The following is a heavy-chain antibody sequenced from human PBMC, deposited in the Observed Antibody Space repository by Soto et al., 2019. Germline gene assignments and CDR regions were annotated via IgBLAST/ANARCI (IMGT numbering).Heavy chain of an antibody. J-gene: IGHJ2*01. D-gene: IGHD3-22*01. CDR2: IKQDGSEK. Sequence: EVQLVESGGGLVQPGGSLRLSCAASGFTFSSYWMSWVRQAPGKGLEWVANIKQDGSEKYYVDSVKGRLTISRDNAKNFLNLQMNGLRAEDTAVYYFGRRDLYYYDCSGYRSDGYFDLWGRGTLVTVSS. CDR1: GFTFSSYW. V-gene: IGHV3-7*03. CDR3: GRRDLYYYDCSGYRSDGYFDL.